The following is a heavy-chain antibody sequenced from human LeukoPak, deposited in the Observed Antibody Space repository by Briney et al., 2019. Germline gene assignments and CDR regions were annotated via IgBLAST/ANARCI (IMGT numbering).Heavy chain of an antibody. CDR1: GFTFSSYS. CDR3: AKDSSSDWLLDGAYYMDV. V-gene: IGHV3-21*01. D-gene: IGHD3-9*01. CDR2: ISSTSRNI. Sequence: PGGSLRLSCAASGFTFSSYSMNWVRQAPGKGLEWVSSISSTSRNIYYADSVKGRFTISRDNAKNSLYLQMNSLRAEDTAVYFCAKDSSSDWLLDGAYYMDVWGKGTSVTVSS. J-gene: IGHJ6*03.